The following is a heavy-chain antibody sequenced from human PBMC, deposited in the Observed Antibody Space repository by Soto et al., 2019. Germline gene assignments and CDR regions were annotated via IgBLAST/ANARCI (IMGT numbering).Heavy chain of an antibody. V-gene: IGHV3-23*01. D-gene: IGHD6-19*01. CDR1: GFTFSSYA. J-gene: IGHJ6*02. CDR3: AKDVATAGAGRLYYYGMDV. Sequence: EVQLLESGGGLVQPGGSLRLSCAASGFTFSSYAMSWVRQAPGKGLEWVSAISGSGGSTYYADSVKGRFTISRDNSKNXLXXPLNSLRAEDTAVYYCAKDVATAGAGRLYYYGMDVWGQGTTVTVSS. CDR2: ISGSGGST.